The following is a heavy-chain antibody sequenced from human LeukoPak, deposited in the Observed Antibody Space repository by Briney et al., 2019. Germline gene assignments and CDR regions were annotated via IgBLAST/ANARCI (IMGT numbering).Heavy chain of an antibody. J-gene: IGHJ4*02. D-gene: IGHD3-10*01. Sequence: GGSLRLSCAASGFTFSRYWMSWVRQAPGKGLEWVSSISSSSSYIYYADSVKGRFTISRDNAKNSLYLQMNSLRAEDTAVYYCARESSGSGSYCDYWGQGTLVTVSS. CDR3: ARESSGSGSYCDY. V-gene: IGHV3-21*01. CDR2: ISSSSSYI. CDR1: GFTFSRYW.